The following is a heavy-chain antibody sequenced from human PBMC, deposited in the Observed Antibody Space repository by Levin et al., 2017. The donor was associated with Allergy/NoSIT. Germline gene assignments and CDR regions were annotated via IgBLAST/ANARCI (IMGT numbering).Heavy chain of an antibody. J-gene: IGHJ6*02. CDR3: AKDPMWDRYKFDMDV. CDR1: GFTFNKYG. Sequence: GGSLRLSCTASGFTFNKYGLMWVRQAPGKGLEWVASIVGSGIDPNYAASVRGRSTITRDTNMIFLQINSLRVEDTAIYYCAKDPMWDRYKFDMDVWGQGTSVIVSS. D-gene: IGHD5-24*01. CDR2: IVGSGIDP. V-gene: IGHV3-23*01.